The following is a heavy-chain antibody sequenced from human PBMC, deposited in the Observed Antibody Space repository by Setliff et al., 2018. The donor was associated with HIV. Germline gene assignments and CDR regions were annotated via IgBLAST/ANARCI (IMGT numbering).Heavy chain of an antibody. CDR1: GGSFSGYY. CDR3: ARAVTTLTAPTHFDY. Sequence: SETLSLTCAVYGGSFSGYYWSWIRQPPGKGLEWIGEINHSGSNNYNPSLKSRVTLSVDTSKNQFSLKLSSVTAADTAVYYCARAVTTLTAPTHFDYWGQGTLVTVSS. V-gene: IGHV4-34*01. CDR2: INHSGSN. J-gene: IGHJ4*02. D-gene: IGHD4-17*01.